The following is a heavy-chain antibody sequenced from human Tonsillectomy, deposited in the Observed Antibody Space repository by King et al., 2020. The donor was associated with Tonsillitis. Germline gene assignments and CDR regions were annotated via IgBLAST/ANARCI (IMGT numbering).Heavy chain of an antibody. V-gene: IGHV3-48*03. J-gene: IGHJ4*02. CDR1: GFTFSSYE. CDR2: ISTSGSTI. CDR3: ARVPASGWYADY. D-gene: IGHD6-19*01. Sequence: VQLVESGGGFIQPGGSLRLSCAASGFTFSSYEMNLGRQAPGKGLEWVSYISTSGSTIYYADSVKGRLTISRDNAKSSLYLQMNSLRVEDTAVYYCARVPASGWYADYWGQGTLVTVSS.